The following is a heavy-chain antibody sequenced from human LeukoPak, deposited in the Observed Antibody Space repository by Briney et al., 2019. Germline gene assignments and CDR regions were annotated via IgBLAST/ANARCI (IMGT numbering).Heavy chain of an antibody. V-gene: IGHV3-30*03. D-gene: IGHD3-3*01. CDR3: ARDRAWNYFDY. CDR1: GFTVSRHG. J-gene: IGHJ4*02. CDR2: ISNDGSRK. Sequence: GGSLRLSCAPSGFTVSRHGIHWVRQAPGKGLEWVAIISNDGSRKYYAHSVEGRFTISRDNSKNTLYLQMDSLRAEDTAVYYCARDRAWNYFDYWGQGTLVTVSS.